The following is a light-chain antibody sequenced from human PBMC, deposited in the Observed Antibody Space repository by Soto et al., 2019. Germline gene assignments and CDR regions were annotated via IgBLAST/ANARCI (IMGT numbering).Light chain of an antibody. Sequence: DIQMTQSPSSLSASVGDRVTITCRASQSITSYLNCYQLKPGKAPKLLIYAAFSFQSGVPSRFSGGGSGTDFTLTISSLEPEDFAVYYCQQRSNWPPTFGPGTKVDIK. V-gene: IGKV1-39*01. CDR2: AAF. CDR3: QQRSNWPPT. CDR1: QSITSY. J-gene: IGKJ3*01.